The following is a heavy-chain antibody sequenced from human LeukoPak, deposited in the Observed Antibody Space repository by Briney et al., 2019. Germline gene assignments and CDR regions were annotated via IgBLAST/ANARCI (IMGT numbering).Heavy chain of an antibody. Sequence: GGSLRLSCAASGFTFSDHYMDWVRQAQGKGLEWVGRIRNKANRYTTEYAASVKGRFTISRDDSKNSLDLQMNSLKTEDTAVYYCARHREWSFDYWGLGTLVTVSS. CDR1: GFTFSDHY. J-gene: IGHJ4*02. D-gene: IGHD3-3*01. CDR3: ARHREWSFDY. V-gene: IGHV3-72*01. CDR2: IRNKANRYTT.